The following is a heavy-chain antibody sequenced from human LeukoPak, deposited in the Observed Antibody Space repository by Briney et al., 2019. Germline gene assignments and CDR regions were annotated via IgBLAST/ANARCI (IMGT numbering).Heavy chain of an antibody. V-gene: IGHV3-30-3*01. CDR3: ARVLYSSGWFGTFAY. Sequence: GGSLRLSCAASGFTFSSYAMHWVRQAPGKGLEWVAVISYDGSNKYYADSVKGRFTISRDSSKNTLYLQMSSLRAEDTAVYYCARVLYSSGWFGTFAYWGQGTLVTVSS. CDR1: GFTFSSYA. D-gene: IGHD6-19*01. CDR2: ISYDGSNK. J-gene: IGHJ4*02.